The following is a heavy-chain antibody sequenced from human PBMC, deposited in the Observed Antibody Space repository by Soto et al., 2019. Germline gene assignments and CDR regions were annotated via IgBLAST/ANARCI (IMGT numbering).Heavy chain of an antibody. CDR2: ISGSGGST. Sequence: GGSLRLSCAASGFTFSSYAMSWVRQAPGKGLEWVSAISGSGGSTYYADSVKGRFTISRDNSKNTLYLQMNSLRAEDTAVYYCAKDTSSGWLPNYFDYWGQGTLVTVSS. V-gene: IGHV3-23*01. D-gene: IGHD6-19*01. CDR1: GFTFSSYA. J-gene: IGHJ4*02. CDR3: AKDTSSGWLPNYFDY.